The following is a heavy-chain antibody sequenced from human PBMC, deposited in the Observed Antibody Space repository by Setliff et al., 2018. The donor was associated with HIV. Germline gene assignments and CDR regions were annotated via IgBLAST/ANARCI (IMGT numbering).Heavy chain of an antibody. CDR2: IYYSGST. CDR3: ARHYQHSWVGVDSDFYRFDH. V-gene: IGHV4-39*01. CDR1: GGSISSSVYY. Sequence: SETLSLTCTVSGGSISSSVYYWGWIRQPPGKGLEWIGNIYYSGSTYYNPSLKSRITISVDTSKNQFSLKLSSVTAADTAVYYCARHYQHSWVGVDSDFYRFDHWGQGILVTVSS. J-gene: IGHJ5*02. D-gene: IGHD2-21*02.